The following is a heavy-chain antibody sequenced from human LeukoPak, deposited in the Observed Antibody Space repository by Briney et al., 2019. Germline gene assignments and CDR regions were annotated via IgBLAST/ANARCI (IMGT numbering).Heavy chain of an antibody. V-gene: IGHV3-53*01. CDR2: IYSGGST. D-gene: IGHD2-15*01. J-gene: IGHJ3*02. CDR3: ARDRIKGYCSGGSCYSKRDAFDI. CDR1: GFTFSSYA. Sequence: PGGSLRLSCAASGFTFSSYAMSWVRQAPGKGLEWVSVIYSGGSTYYADSVKGRFTISRDNSKNTLYLQMNSLRAEDTAVYYCARDRIKGYCSGGSCYSKRDAFDIWGQGTMVTVSS.